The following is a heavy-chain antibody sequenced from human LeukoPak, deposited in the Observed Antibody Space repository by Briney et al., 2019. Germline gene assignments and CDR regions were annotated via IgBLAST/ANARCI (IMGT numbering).Heavy chain of an antibody. CDR2: IRFDGSNK. D-gene: IGHD5-18*01. V-gene: IGHV3-30*02. J-gene: IGHJ4*02. CDR3: ARGGRGYSYGSN. CDR1: GFIFSSYG. Sequence: GGSLRLSCAASGFIFSSYGMHWVRQAPGKGLEWVAFIRFDGSNKYYADSVKGRFTISRDNSKNTLYLQMNSLRAEDTAVYYCARGGRGYSYGSNWGQGTLVTVSS.